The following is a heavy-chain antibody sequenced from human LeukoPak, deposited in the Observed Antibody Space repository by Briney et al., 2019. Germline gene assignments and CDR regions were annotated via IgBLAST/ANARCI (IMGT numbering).Heavy chain of an antibody. CDR3: ARYGFSSVWQGGWHAFDI. J-gene: IGHJ3*02. Sequence: ASVKVSCKASGYTFTSYYLHWVRQAPGQGLEWMGIIHPTVGDTTYAQKFQGRVTMTRDMSTGTVYMDLSSLRSEDTAVYYCARYGFSSVWQGGWHAFDIWGQGTTVTISS. V-gene: IGHV1-46*01. D-gene: IGHD6-25*01. CDR2: IHPTVGDT. CDR1: GYTFTSYY.